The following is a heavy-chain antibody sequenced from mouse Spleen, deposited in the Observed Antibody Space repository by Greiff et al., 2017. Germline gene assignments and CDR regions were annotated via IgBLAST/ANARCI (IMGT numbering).Heavy chain of an antibody. Sequence: VQLQQSGAELVKPGASVKLSCKASGYTFTSYYMYWVKQRPGQGLEWIGEINPSNGGTNFNEKFKSKATLTVDKSSSTAYMQLSSLTSEDSAVYYCTRFLIYYGNYDAMDYWGQGTSVTVSS. CDR2: INPSNGGT. CDR1: GYTFTSYY. J-gene: IGHJ4*01. CDR3: TRFLIYYGNYDAMDY. D-gene: IGHD2-1*01. V-gene: IGHV1S81*02.